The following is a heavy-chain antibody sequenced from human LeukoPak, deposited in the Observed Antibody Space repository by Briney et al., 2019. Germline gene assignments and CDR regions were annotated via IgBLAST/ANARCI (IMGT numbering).Heavy chain of an antibody. D-gene: IGHD3-3*01. J-gene: IGHJ6*02. CDR2: MNPNSGNT. CDR3: ARVPMGSYYDFWSGYSKGYYYYGMDV. Sequence: ASVKVSCKASGYTFTSYDINWVRQATGQGLEWMGWMNPNSGNTDYAQKFQGRVTMTRNTSISTAYMELSSLRSEDTAVYYCARVPMGSYYDFWSGYSKGYYYYGMDVWGQGTTVTVSS. V-gene: IGHV1-8*01. CDR1: GYTFTSYD.